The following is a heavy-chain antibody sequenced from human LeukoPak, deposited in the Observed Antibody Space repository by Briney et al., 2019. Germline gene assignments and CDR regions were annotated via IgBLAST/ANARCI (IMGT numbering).Heavy chain of an antibody. CDR2: ISGSGGST. V-gene: IGHV3-23*01. J-gene: IGHJ4*02. D-gene: IGHD6-13*01. CDR1: GFYFANYA. Sequence: QPGGSLRLSCAVSGFYFANYAMSWVRQAPGKGLEWVSAISGSGGSTYYADSVKGRFTISRDNSKNTLYLQMNSLRAEDTAVYYCAMAASSSSGLFDYWGQGTLVTVSS. CDR3: AMAASSSSGLFDY.